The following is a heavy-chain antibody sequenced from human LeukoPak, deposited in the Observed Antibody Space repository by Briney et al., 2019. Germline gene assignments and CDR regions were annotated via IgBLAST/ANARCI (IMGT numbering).Heavy chain of an antibody. J-gene: IGHJ4*02. CDR3: VRAYDY. V-gene: IGHV4-34*01. CDR2: INHSGST. Sequence: PSETLSLTCAVYGGSFSGYYWSWIRQPPGKGLEWIGEINHSGSTNYNPSLKSRVTISIDTSKNQFSLKLISVTAADTAVYYCVRAYDYWGQGTLVTVSS. CDR1: GGSFSGYY.